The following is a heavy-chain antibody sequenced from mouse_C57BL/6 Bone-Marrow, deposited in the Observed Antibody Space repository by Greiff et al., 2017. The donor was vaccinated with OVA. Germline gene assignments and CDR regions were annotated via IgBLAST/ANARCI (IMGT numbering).Heavy chain of an antibody. D-gene: IGHD2-12*01. Sequence: EVQVVESGGGLVKPGGSLKLSCAASGFTFSDYGMHWVRQAPEKGLEWVAYISRGSSTIYYADTVKGRFTISRDNAKNTLFLQMTSLRTEDTAMYYCSRQDNYDCFAYWGQGTLVTVSA. V-gene: IGHV5-17*01. CDR1: GFTFSDYG. J-gene: IGHJ3*01. CDR3: SRQDNYDCFAY. CDR2: ISRGSSTI.